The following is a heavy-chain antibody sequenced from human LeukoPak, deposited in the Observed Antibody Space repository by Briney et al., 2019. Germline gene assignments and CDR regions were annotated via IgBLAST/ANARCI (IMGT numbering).Heavy chain of an antibody. CDR2: ISSRDGDI. J-gene: IGHJ4*02. V-gene: IGHV3-11*01. CDR1: GFTFSDFY. Sequence: TGGSLRLSCAASGFTFSDFYMSWIRQAPGKGLEWFSYISSRDGDIFYADSVKGRFTISRDNAKNVLYLQMNSLRAEDTAVYYCARENYELTGHFDYWGQGTLVTVSP. D-gene: IGHD1-7*01. CDR3: ARENYELTGHFDY.